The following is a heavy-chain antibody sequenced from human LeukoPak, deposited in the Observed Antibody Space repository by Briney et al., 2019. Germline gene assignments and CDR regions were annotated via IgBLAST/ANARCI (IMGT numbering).Heavy chain of an antibody. CDR3: ARGGIAARHYFDY. CDR1: GYTFISYY. CDR2: INPSGGST. V-gene: IGHV1-46*01. Sequence: ASVKVSCKASGYTFISYYIHWVRQAPGQGLEWLGIINPSGGSTSYAQMFQGRVTVTRDTSTSTVYMELNSLRSEDTAVYYCARGGIAARHYFDYWGQGTLVTVSS. D-gene: IGHD6-6*01. J-gene: IGHJ4*02.